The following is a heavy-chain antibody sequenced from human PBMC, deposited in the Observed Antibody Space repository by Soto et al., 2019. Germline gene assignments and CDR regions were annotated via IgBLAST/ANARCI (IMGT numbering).Heavy chain of an antibody. D-gene: IGHD3-3*01. CDR2: ISAYNGNT. CDR3: ARTYYDFWSGYLYYYYYGMDV. J-gene: IGHJ6*02. V-gene: IGHV1-18*01. Sequence: ASVKVSCKASGYTFTSYGISWVRQAPGQGLEWMGWISAYNGNTNYAQKLQGRVTMTTDTSTSTAYMELRSLRSDDTAVYYCARTYYDFWSGYLYYYYYGMDVWGQGTTVTV. CDR1: GYTFTSYG.